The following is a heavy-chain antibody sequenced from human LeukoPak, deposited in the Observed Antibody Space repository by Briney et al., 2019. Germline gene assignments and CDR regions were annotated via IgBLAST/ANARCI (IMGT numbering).Heavy chain of an antibody. CDR2: INPSGGST. CDR1: GYTFTSYY. J-gene: IGHJ6*03. V-gene: IGHV1-46*01. CDR3: ARGRLDLWSGERPFYYMDV. Sequence: ASVKVSCKASGYTFTSYYMHWVRQAPGQGLEWMGIINPSGGSTSYAQKFQGRVTMTRDMSTSTVYMELSSLRSEDTAVYYCARGRLDLWSGERPFYYMDVWGRGTTVTSSS. D-gene: IGHD3-10*01.